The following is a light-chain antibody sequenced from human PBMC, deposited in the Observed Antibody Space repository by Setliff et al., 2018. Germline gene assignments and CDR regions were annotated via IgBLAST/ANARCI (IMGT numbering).Light chain of an antibody. Sequence: QSALAQPASVSGSPGQSHTISCTGTSNDIGYYNFVSWYQQYPGKHPKRLIYEVTNRPSGVSNRFSGSKSGNTAYLTISGLQAEDEADYYCNSYTGTSTSDVFGTGTKVTVL. CDR3: NSYTGTSTSDV. CDR1: SNDIGYYNF. CDR2: EVT. V-gene: IGLV2-14*03. J-gene: IGLJ1*01.